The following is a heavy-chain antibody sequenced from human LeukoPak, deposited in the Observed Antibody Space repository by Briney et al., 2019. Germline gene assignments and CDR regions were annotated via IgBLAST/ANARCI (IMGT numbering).Heavy chain of an antibody. V-gene: IGHV3-53*01. J-gene: IGHJ5*02. Sequence: GGSLRLSCAASGFTVSSNYMSWVRQAPGKGLEWVSVIYSGGSTYYADSVKGRFTISRDNSKNTLYLQMNSLRAEDTAVYYCARRTEQLWTNWFDPWGQGTLVTVSS. CDR1: GFTVSSNY. CDR2: IYSGGST. D-gene: IGHD6-13*01. CDR3: ARRTEQLWTNWFDP.